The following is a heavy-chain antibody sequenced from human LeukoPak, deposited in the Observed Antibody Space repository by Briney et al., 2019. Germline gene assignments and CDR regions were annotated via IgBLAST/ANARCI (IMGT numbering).Heavy chain of an antibody. CDR3: AELGITMIGGV. V-gene: IGHV3-21*01. Sequence: GGSLRLSCAASGFTFSSYNMNWVRQAPGKGPEWVSSITSSSSYIYYADSVKGRFTISRDNAKNSLYLQMNSLRAEDTAVYYCAELGITMIGGVWGKGTTVTISS. CDR1: GFTFSSYN. J-gene: IGHJ6*04. CDR2: ITSSSSYI. D-gene: IGHD3-10*02.